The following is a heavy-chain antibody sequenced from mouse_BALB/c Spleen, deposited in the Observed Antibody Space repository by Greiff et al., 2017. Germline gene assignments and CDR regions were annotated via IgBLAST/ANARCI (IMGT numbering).Heavy chain of an antibody. CDR3: ARQRLLGY. CDR2: ISSGGSYT. Sequence: EVKLVESGGDLVKPGGSLKLSCAASGFTFSSYGMSWVRQTPDKRLEWVATISSGGSYTYYPDSVKGRFTISRDNAKNTLYLQMSSLKSEDTAMYYCARQRLLGYWGQGTTLTVSS. V-gene: IGHV5-6*01. CDR1: GFTFSSYG. D-gene: IGHD2-3*01. J-gene: IGHJ2*01.